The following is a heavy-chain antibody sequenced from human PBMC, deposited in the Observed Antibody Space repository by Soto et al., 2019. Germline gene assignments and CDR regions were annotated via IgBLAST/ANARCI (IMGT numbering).Heavy chain of an antibody. Sequence: QVQLVQSVAEVKKPGSSVKVSCKASGGNFSSYAISWVRQAPGQGIEWMGVIIPIFGTANYAQKFQGRVTITADESTNTAYMQLSRLRAEDTAEYYGARERLSVLYVARYDYYDYMDVWGPGTTVTVSS. CDR3: ARERLSVLYVARYDYYDYMDV. V-gene: IGHV1-69*01. J-gene: IGHJ6*02. CDR1: GGNFSSYA. D-gene: IGHD5-12*01. CDR2: IIPIFGTA.